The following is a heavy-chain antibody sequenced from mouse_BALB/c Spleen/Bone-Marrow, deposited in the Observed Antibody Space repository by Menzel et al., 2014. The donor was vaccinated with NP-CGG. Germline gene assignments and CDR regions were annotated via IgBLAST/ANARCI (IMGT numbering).Heavy chain of an antibody. CDR3: ARGGLLRAMDY. V-gene: IGHV1-20*02. Sequence: VQLQQSGPELVKPGASVKISCKASGYSFTGYFMNWVMQSHGKSLEWIGRINPYNGDTFYNQKFKGKATLTVDKSSSTAHMELRSLASEDYAVDYCARGGLLRAMDYWGQGTSVTFSS. D-gene: IGHD2-3*01. J-gene: IGHJ4*01. CDR1: GYSFTGYF. CDR2: INPYNGDT.